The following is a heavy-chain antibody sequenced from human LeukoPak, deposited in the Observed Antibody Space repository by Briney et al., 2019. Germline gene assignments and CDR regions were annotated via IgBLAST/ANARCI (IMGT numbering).Heavy chain of an antibody. CDR2: IGYDESKK. Sequence: PGGSLRLSCEASGFTFNNFGMHWVRQAPGKGLEWVAFIGYDESKKYYAESVKGRFTISRDDSKNTLYLQMSALKTEDTAVYYCAKQWLVHFDYWGQGTLVTVSS. CDR1: GFTFNNFG. CDR3: AKQWLVHFDY. D-gene: IGHD6-19*01. J-gene: IGHJ4*02. V-gene: IGHV3-30*02.